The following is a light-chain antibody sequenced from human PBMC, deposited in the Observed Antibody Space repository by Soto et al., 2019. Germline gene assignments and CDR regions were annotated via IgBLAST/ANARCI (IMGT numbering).Light chain of an antibody. V-gene: IGKV3-20*01. Sequence: EIVLTQSPGTLSLSPGERATLSCRASQSVSSSYLAWYQQKPGQAPRLLIYGASSRATGIPDRFSGSGSGTDFTLSICRLEHEDFAVYYCQQYGSSPWTFGQGTKVEIK. CDR3: QQYGSSPWT. CDR1: QSVSSSY. J-gene: IGKJ1*01. CDR2: GAS.